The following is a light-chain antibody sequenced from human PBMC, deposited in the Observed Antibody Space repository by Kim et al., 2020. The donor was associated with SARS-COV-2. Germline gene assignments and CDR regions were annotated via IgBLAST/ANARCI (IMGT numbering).Light chain of an antibody. CDR3: QVWDSSSDLNWV. J-gene: IGLJ3*02. V-gene: IGLV3-21*04. CDR1: NIGSKS. Sequence: PGKPARITCGGNNIGSKSVHWYQQKPGQAPVLVIYYDSDRPSGIPERFSGSNSGNTATLTISRVEAGDEADYYCQVWDSSSDLNWVFGGGTQLTVL. CDR2: YDS.